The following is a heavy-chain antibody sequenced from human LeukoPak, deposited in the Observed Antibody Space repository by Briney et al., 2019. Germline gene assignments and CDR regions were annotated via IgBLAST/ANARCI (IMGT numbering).Heavy chain of an antibody. Sequence: PSETLSLTCAVYGGSFSGYHWSWIRQPPGKGLEWIGSIYYSGSTYYNPSLKSRVTISVDTSKNQFSLKLSSVTAADTAVYYCARDRQLDRGNFDYWGQGTLVTVSS. CDR3: ARDRQLDRGNFDY. D-gene: IGHD6-6*01. J-gene: IGHJ4*02. V-gene: IGHV4-34*01. CDR1: GGSFSGYH. CDR2: IYYSGST.